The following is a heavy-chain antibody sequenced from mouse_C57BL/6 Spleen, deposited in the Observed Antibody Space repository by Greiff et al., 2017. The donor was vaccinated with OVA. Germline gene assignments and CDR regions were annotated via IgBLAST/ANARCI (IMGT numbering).Heavy chain of an antibody. CDR1: GYTFTDYY. Sequence: EVQLQQSGPELVKPGASVKISCQASGYTFTDYYMNWVKQSHGKSLEWIGDINPNNGGTSYNQKFKGKATLTVDKSSSTAYMELRSLTSEDSAVYYCAREADWDYFDYWGQGTTLTVSS. D-gene: IGHD4-1*01. CDR2: INPNNGGT. CDR3: AREADWDYFDY. J-gene: IGHJ2*01. V-gene: IGHV1-26*01.